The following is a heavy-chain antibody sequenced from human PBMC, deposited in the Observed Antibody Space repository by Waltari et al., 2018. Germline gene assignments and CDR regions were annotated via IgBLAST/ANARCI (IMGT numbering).Heavy chain of an antibody. CDR2: ITGSGNSI. V-gene: IGHV3-48*03. Sequence: EVQLVESGGGWVQPGGSLGPSWSASGFTFNNYEMNWVRQAPGKGLEWVSYITGSGNSIYYADSVKGRFTISRDNAKNSLFLQMNSLRADDTAIYYCASETDYGGRNALDIWGQGTMVTVSS. D-gene: IGHD4-17*01. J-gene: IGHJ3*02. CDR3: ASETDYGGRNALDI. CDR1: GFTFNNYE.